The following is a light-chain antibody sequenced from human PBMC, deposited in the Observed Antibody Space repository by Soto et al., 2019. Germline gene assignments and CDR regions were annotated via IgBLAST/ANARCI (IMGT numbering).Light chain of an antibody. Sequence: QSVPPQPDSVYGSRGQSSTISCTGSSSDVGRYNYVSWFQQHPGKVPKLIIYDVSNWPSGVSDRFSGSKSGNTASLTISGLHPEDEADYYCSSFTSSSTFVFGTGTKLTVL. CDR3: SSFTSSSTFV. CDR1: SSDVGRYNY. CDR2: DVS. V-gene: IGLV2-14*03. J-gene: IGLJ1*01.